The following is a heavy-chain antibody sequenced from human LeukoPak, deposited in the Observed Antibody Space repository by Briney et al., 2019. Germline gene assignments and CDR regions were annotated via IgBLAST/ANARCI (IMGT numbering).Heavy chain of an antibody. D-gene: IGHD3-16*02. V-gene: IGHV1-18*01. CDR2: ISAYNGNT. Sequence: ASVKVSCKASGYTFTSYGISWVRQAPGQGLEWMGWISAYNGNTSYAQKLQGRVTMTTDTSTSTAYMELRSLRSDDTAVYYCARDIGGLGELSLGYWGQGTLVTVSS. CDR1: GYTFTSYG. CDR3: ARDIGGLGELSLGY. J-gene: IGHJ4*02.